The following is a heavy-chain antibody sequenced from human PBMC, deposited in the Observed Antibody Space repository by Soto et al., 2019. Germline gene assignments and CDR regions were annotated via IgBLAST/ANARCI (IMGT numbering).Heavy chain of an antibody. CDR1: GFTFSSYS. D-gene: IGHD4-17*01. J-gene: IGHJ6*03. V-gene: IGHV3-21*01. Sequence: GGSLRLSCAASGFTFSSYSMNWVRQTPGKGLEWVSSISSSSSYIYYADSLKGRFTISRDNAQNSLYLQMNNLRAEDTAVYFCARGDYGDSSDYYYYSYMDVWGKGTTVTVSS. CDR3: ARGDYGDSSDYYYYSYMDV. CDR2: ISSSSSYI.